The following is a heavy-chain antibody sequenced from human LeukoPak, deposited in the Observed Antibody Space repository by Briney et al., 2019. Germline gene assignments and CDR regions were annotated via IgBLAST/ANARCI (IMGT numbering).Heavy chain of an antibody. CDR3: AGWLTWDRIHDAFDI. J-gene: IGHJ3*02. CDR1: GYTFTSYD. D-gene: IGHD7-27*01. V-gene: IGHV1-8*01. Sequence: ASGKVSCKASGYTFTSYDINWVGQATGQGLEWLGWMNLNSGNTGYAQKFQGRVTMARNTTISTAYMELRSLRSEDTAVYYCAGWLTWDRIHDAFDIWGQGTMVTVSS. CDR2: MNLNSGNT.